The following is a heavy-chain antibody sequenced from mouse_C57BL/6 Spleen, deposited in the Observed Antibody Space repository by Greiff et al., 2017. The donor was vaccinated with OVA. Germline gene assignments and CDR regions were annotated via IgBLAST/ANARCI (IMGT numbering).Heavy chain of an antibody. CDR2: IYPGSGST. CDR3: ASYGDGYFDY. CDR1: GYTFTGYW. V-gene: IGHV1-55*01. J-gene: IGHJ2*01. Sequence: QVQLQQSGAELVKPGASVKMSCKASGYTFTGYWMTWVKQRPGQGLEWIGDIYPGSGSTNYNEKFKGKATLTVDTSSSTAYMQLSSLTSEDSAVYYCASYGDGYFDYWGKGTTLTVSS. D-gene: IGHD2-13*01.